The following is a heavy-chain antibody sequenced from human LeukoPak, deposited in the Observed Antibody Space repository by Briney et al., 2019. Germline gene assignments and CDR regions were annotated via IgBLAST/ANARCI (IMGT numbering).Heavy chain of an antibody. CDR3: ARESLKKAVALDY. CDR1: GFTVSSIH. CDR2: TYTGGNS. V-gene: IGHV3-53*05. J-gene: IGHJ4*02. Sequence: GGSLRLSCAASGFTVSSIHMVWVRQAPGKGLEWVSVTYTGGNSYYADSVKGRFIISRDISKNTLYLQMNSLRAEDTAVYYCARESLKKAVALDYWGQGTLVTVSS. D-gene: IGHD6-19*01.